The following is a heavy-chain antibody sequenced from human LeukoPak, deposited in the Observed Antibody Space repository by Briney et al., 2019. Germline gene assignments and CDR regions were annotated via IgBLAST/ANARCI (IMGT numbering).Heavy chain of an antibody. Sequence: GGSLRLSCVASGFTFSNYWMTWVRQAPGKGLEWVANIKQDGSEKYYVDSVKGRFTISRDNAKNSLYLQMNSLRAEDTAVYYCASFYASAHFDYWGQGTLVTVSS. V-gene: IGHV3-7*01. D-gene: IGHD4-17*01. CDR3: ASFYASAHFDY. CDR2: IKQDGSEK. CDR1: GFTFSNYW. J-gene: IGHJ4*02.